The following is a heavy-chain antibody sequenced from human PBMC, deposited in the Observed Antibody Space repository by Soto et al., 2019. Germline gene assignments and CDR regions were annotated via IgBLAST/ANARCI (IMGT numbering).Heavy chain of an antibody. V-gene: IGHV3-7*03. D-gene: IGHD2-15*01. CDR3: ARWSQAMDV. CDR2: IAQDGTEI. J-gene: IGHJ6*02. CDR1: RFTFVNYY. Sequence: EGSLRLSCVTSRFTFVNYYMTWVRLAPGKGLEWVAYIAQDGTEIYNVDSVRGRFTISRDSAKNSVYLQMNSLTAEDTALYYCARWSQAMDVWGQGTSVTVS.